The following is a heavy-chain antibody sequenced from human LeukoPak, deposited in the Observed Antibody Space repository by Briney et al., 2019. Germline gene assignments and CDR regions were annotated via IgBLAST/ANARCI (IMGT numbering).Heavy chain of an antibody. CDR1: GGSISSSSYY. CDR2: IYYSGST. J-gene: IGHJ4*02. Sequence: SETPSLTCTVSGGSISSSSYYWGWIRQPPGKGLEWIGSIYYSGSTYYNPSLKSRVTISVDTSKNQFSLKLSSVTAADTAVYYCASHAMDYYDSSGYYPDYWGQGTLVTVSS. V-gene: IGHV4-39*07. D-gene: IGHD3-22*01. CDR3: ASHAMDYYDSSGYYPDY.